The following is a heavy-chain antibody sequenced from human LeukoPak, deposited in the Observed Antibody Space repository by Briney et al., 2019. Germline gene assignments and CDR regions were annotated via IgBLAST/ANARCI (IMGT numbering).Heavy chain of an antibody. CDR3: ARRTADSGYDFGDFDY. V-gene: IGHV5-51*01. CDR1: GYRFTSYW. D-gene: IGHD5-12*01. CDR2: IDPGDSET. Sequence: GESLKISCKASGYRFTSYWIAWVRQMPGKGLDWMGVIDPGDSETKISPSLQGQVTISVDKSISTAYLQWSSLKASDTAMYYCARRTADSGYDFGDFDYWGQGTLVTVSS. J-gene: IGHJ4*02.